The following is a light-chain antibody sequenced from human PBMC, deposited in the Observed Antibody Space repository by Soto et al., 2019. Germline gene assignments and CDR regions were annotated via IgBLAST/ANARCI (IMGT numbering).Light chain of an antibody. CDR2: EAS. V-gene: IGLV2-23*01. CDR3: CSYAGDSTYV. CDR1: SSDVGSYDL. Sequence: QSALTQPASVSGSPGQSITISCTGTSSDVGSYDLVSWYKQYTGKAPKLMIYEASERPSGVSYRFSGSKSANRASLTISGLQAEDEADYYCCSYAGDSTYVFGTGTKVTVL. J-gene: IGLJ1*01.